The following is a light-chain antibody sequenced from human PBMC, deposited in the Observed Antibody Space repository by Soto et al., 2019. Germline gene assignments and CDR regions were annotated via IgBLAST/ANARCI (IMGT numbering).Light chain of an antibody. Sequence: GARVTMTCRASQSISSWLAWYQQKPGKAPKLLIYDASSLESGVPSRFSGSGSGTEFTLTISSLKPHDFATYYCQQYKSYSRTFGQGTKVDIK. CDR2: DAS. CDR1: QSISSW. J-gene: IGKJ1*01. CDR3: QQYKSYSRT. V-gene: IGKV1-5*01.